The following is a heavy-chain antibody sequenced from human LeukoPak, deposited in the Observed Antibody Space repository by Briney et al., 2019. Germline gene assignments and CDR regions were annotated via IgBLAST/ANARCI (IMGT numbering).Heavy chain of an antibody. D-gene: IGHD3-16*02. V-gene: IGHV4-61*02. CDR3: ARARVIPASFDD. CDR1: SGSITFGSYY. CDR2: IYTSGRT. Sequence: PSQTLSLNSTVSSGSITFGSYYRTCIRQPAGKGLERIARIYTSGRTFYNPARKSRVNISMDTSMNQFSLRLNSVTAADTAVYYCARARVIPASFDDWGQGALVTVSS. J-gene: IGHJ4*02.